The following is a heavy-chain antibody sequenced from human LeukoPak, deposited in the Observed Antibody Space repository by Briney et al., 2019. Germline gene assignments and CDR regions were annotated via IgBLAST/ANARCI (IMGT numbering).Heavy chain of an antibody. J-gene: IGHJ3*02. V-gene: IGHV3-7*01. CDR3: ARYLVEGAGAFDI. CDR1: GFTFSSYW. Sequence: GGSLRLSCAASGFTFSSYWMSWVRQAPGKGLEWVANIKQDGSEKYYVDSVKGRFTISRDNAKNSLYLQMNSLRAEDTAVYYCARYLVEGAGAFDIWGQGTMVTVSS. D-gene: IGHD3-9*01. CDR2: IKQDGSEK.